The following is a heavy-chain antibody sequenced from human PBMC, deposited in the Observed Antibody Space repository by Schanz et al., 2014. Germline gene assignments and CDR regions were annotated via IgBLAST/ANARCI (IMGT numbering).Heavy chain of an antibody. V-gene: IGHV1-2*06. Sequence: QVQLVQSGAEVKKAGASVKVSCKVSGYTLSKLSIHWVRQAPGQGLEWMGRINPNSGGTNYAQKFQGRVTMTRDTSISTAYMELRRLRSEDTAVYYCATDHIAAAGSQYFYYYGMGVWGQGTTVTVSS. CDR2: INPNSGGT. CDR3: ATDHIAAAGSQYFYYYGMGV. D-gene: IGHD6-13*01. CDR1: GYTLSKLS. J-gene: IGHJ6*02.